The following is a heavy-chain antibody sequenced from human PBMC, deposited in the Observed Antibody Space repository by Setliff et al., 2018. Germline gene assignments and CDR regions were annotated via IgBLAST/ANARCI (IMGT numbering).Heavy chain of an antibody. CDR3: ARGSVEYSRGWYYFDY. CDR2: IIPIFGSA. CDR1: GGTFSSYA. V-gene: IGHV1-69*13. D-gene: IGHD6-19*01. J-gene: IGHJ4*02. Sequence: ASVKVSCKASGGTFSSYAIDWVRQAPGQGLEWMGGIIPIFGSANYARKFQGRVTVTADESTGTAYMELSSLRSEDTAVYYCARGSVEYSRGWYYFDYWAQGTLVTSPQ.